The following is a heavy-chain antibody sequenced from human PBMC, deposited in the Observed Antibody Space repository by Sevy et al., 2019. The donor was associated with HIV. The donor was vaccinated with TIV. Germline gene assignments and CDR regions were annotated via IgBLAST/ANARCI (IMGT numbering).Heavy chain of an antibody. CDR1: GDSVSSNSAA. V-gene: IGHV6-1*01. J-gene: IGHJ5*02. D-gene: IGHD3-10*01. Sequence: SQTLSLTCAISGDSVSSNSAAWNWIRQSTSRGIEWLGRKYYRSKWFNDDAVSVKSRITIIPDTSKNQFSLQLNSVTPEDTAVYYCTRGRNVLLWFGQFDPWGQGTLVTVSS. CDR2: KYYRSKWFN. CDR3: TRGRNVLLWFGQFDP.